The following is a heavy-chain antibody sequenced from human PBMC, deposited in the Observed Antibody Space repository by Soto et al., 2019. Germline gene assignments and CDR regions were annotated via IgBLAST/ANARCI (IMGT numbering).Heavy chain of an antibody. CDR2: FFIGGNT. V-gene: IGHV4-39*01. Sequence: PSETLSLTCTVSGGSISSGDYYWGWMRQPPGKGLEWIASFFIGGNTYYNPSLKSRVTISVDTSKNQFSLELSSVTAADTAVYYCATSNWFDPWGQGTLVTVSS. CDR1: GGSISSGDYY. J-gene: IGHJ5*02. CDR3: ATSNWFDP.